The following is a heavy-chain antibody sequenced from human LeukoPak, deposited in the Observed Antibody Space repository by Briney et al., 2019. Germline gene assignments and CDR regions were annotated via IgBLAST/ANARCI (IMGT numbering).Heavy chain of an antibody. D-gene: IGHD3-10*01. V-gene: IGHV4-39*01. J-gene: IGHJ4*02. CDR2: IYYSGST. Sequence: SETLSLTCTVSGGSISSSSYYWGWIRQPPGKGLEWIGSIYYSGSTYYNPSLKSRVTISVDTSKNQFSLKLSSVTAADTAVYYCARQSFGWGVDYWGQGTLVTVSS. CDR3: ARQSFGWGVDY. CDR1: GGSISSSSYY.